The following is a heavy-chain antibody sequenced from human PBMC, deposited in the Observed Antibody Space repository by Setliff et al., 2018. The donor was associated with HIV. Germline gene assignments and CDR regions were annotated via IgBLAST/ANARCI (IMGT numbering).Heavy chain of an antibody. V-gene: IGHV4-61*01. CDR2: IYYNGST. D-gene: IGHD3-3*01. J-gene: IGHJ2*01. Sequence: SETLSLTCTVSGASIGSGRSHWSWIRQRPGKGLEWIGNIYYNGSTNYNPSLKSRVTISVDTSKKQFSLRLSSVTAADTAVYYCARAQRITIFGVVYWYFDLWGRGTLVTVSS. CDR3: ARAQRITIFGVVYWYFDL. CDR1: GASIGSGRSH.